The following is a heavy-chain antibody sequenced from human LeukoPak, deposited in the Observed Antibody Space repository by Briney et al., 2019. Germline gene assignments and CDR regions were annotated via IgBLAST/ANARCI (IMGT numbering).Heavy chain of an antibody. CDR2: IYTSGST. D-gene: IGHD4-23*01. CDR3: ARGDSTTVVTFRSQYYYYYMDV. Sequence: PSETLSLTCTVSGGSISSGSYYWSWIRQPAGKGLEWIGRIYTSGSTNYNPSLKSRVTISVDTSKDQFSLKLSSVTAADTAVYYCARGDSTTVVTFRSQYYYYYMDVWGKGTTVTISS. V-gene: IGHV4-61*02. CDR1: GGSISSGSYY. J-gene: IGHJ6*03.